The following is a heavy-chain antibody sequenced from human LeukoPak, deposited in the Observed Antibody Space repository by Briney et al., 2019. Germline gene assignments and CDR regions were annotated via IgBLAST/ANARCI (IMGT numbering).Heavy chain of an antibody. Sequence: SETLSLTCTVSGYSISNGYYWGWIRQPPGKGLEWIGSLYYSGYTYYNPSLKSRVTISVDTSKNQFSLRLTSVTAADTAVYFCARDPSGGSGWRDHFDYWGQGNLVTVSS. CDR1: GYSISNGYY. CDR3: ARDPSGGSGWRDHFDY. CDR2: LYYSGYT. D-gene: IGHD6-19*01. V-gene: IGHV4-38-2*02. J-gene: IGHJ4*02.